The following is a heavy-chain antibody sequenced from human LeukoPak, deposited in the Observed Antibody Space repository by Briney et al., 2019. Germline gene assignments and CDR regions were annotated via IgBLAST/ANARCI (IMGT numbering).Heavy chain of an antibody. CDR1: GYTFTSYG. Sequence: ASVKVSCKASGYTFTSYGISWVRQAPGQGLEWMGWISAYNGNTNYAQKLQGRVTMTTDTSTSTAYMELRSLRSDDTAVYYCGRSGSYYYYYGMDVWGQGTTVTVSS. V-gene: IGHV1-18*01. J-gene: IGHJ6*02. D-gene: IGHD3-10*01. CDR2: ISAYNGNT. CDR3: GRSGSYYYYYGMDV.